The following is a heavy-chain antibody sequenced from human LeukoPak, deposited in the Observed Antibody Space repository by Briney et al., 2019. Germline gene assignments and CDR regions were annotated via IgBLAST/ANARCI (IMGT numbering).Heavy chain of an antibody. D-gene: IGHD3-3*01. Sequence: ERSLRLSCAVSGFTFSSYGMHWVRQAPGKGLEWMAVISYDGTNKYYADSVKGRFTISRDNSKNTLYLQMNSLRAEDTAVYYCAKDLIYDFWSGLGNWGQGTLVTVSS. J-gene: IGHJ4*02. CDR1: GFTFSSYG. V-gene: IGHV3-30*18. CDR2: ISYDGTNK. CDR3: AKDLIYDFWSGLGN.